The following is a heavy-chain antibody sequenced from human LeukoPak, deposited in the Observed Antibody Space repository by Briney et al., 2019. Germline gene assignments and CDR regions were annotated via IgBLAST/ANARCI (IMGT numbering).Heavy chain of an antibody. CDR3: ASIGGLAALSYYYYMDV. D-gene: IGHD6-6*01. J-gene: IGHJ6*03. V-gene: IGHV1-69*01. Sequence: SVKVSCKASGGTFSSYAISWVRQAPGQGREWMGGIIPIFGTANYAQKFQDRVTITADESTSTAYMELSSLRSEDTAVYYCASIGGLAALSYYYYMDVWGKGTTVTVSS. CDR2: IIPIFGTA. CDR1: GGTFSSYA.